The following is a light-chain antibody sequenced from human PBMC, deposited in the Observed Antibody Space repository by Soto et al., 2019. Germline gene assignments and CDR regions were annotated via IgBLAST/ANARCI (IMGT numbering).Light chain of an antibody. J-gene: IGKJ1*01. Sequence: DTVLTQSPGTLSLSPGERATLSCRASQSVTSNYLAWYQQTPGAAPRLLIFGTSGRATGIPDRFSGSGSGTDVTLTIIRLVPEDDAVYYCQLYGPSLTWPFGQGTKVDIK. CDR3: QLYGPSLTWP. CDR2: GTS. CDR1: QSVTSNY. V-gene: IGKV3-20*01.